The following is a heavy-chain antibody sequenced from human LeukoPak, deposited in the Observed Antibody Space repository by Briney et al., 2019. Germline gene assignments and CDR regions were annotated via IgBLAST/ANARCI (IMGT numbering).Heavy chain of an antibody. D-gene: IGHD3-3*01. J-gene: IGHJ4*02. Sequence: TPGGFLRLSCAASGFTFSNAWMSWVRQAPGKGLEWVGRIKSKTDGGTTDYAAPVKGRFTISRDDSKNTLYLQMNSLKTEDTAVYYCTTVDPSEWLFYYFDYWGQGTLVTVSS. V-gene: IGHV3-15*01. CDR3: TTVDPSEWLFYYFDY. CDR1: GFTFSNAW. CDR2: IKSKTDGGTT.